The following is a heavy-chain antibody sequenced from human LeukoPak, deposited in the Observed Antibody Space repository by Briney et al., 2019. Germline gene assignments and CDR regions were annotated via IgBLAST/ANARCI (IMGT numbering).Heavy chain of an antibody. J-gene: IGHJ5*02. V-gene: IGHV4-61*02. CDR3: ARGGWIGYCSSTSCLRFDP. D-gene: IGHD2-2*01. Sequence: PSQTLSLTCNVSGGSISSGGYYWSWIRQPAGKGLEWIGRIYASGSTNYNPSLKSRVTISVDTSKSQFSLKLSSVTAADTAVYYCARGGWIGYCSSTSCLRFDPWGQGTLVTVSS. CDR1: GGSISSGGYY. CDR2: IYASGST.